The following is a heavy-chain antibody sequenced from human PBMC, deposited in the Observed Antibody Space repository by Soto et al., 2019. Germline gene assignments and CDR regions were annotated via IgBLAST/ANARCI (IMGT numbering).Heavy chain of an antibody. CDR3: AKGDNLGPKTGYAFDP. CDR1: GDSVSSNTAS. V-gene: IGHV6-1*01. J-gene: IGHJ5*02. Sequence: SQSLSLTCAISGDSVSSNTASWNWIRQSPSRGLEWLGRTYFRSKWYNDYAVSVKSRIIINPDTSNNQFSLQLNSVTPEDTAVYFCAKGDNLGPKTGYAFDPWGQGIMVTVS. D-gene: IGHD5-12*01. CDR2: TYFRSKWYN.